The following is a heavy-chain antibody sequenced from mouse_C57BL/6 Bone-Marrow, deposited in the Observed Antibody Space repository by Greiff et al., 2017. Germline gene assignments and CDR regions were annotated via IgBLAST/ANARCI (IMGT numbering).Heavy chain of an antibody. CDR2: IYPGDGDT. CDR3: ARGLWLRRAWFAY. CDR1: GYAFSSYW. Sequence: VQLQQSGAELVKPGASVKISCKASGYAFSSYWMNWVKQRPGKGLEWIGQIYPGDGDTNYNGKFKGKATLTADKSSSTAYMQLSSLTSEDSAVYFCARGLWLRRAWFAYWGQGTLVTVSA. J-gene: IGHJ3*01. V-gene: IGHV1-80*01. D-gene: IGHD2-2*01.